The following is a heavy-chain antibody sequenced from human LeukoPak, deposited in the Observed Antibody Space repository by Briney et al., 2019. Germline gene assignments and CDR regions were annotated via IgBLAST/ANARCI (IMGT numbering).Heavy chain of an antibody. CDR2: IRPSGGST. Sequence: GASVKVSCKASGYTFTRYFIHWVRQAPGQGLEWMGIIRPSGGSTGYAQKSQGRVTMTRDTSTSTVYMKLSSLRSEDTAVYYCAREEEGGTFDYWGQGTLVTVSS. CDR1: GYTFTRYF. D-gene: IGHD3-16*01. J-gene: IGHJ4*02. CDR3: AREEEGGTFDY. V-gene: IGHV1-46*01.